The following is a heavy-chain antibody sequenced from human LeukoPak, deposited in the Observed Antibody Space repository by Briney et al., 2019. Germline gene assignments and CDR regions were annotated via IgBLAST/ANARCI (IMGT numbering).Heavy chain of an antibody. CDR1: GGSFSGYY. CDR3: ARGGEQWLVRSREHYYYGMDV. Sequence: SETLSLTCAVYGGSFSGYYWSWIRQPPGKGLEWIGEINHSGSTNYNPSLESRVTISVDTSKNQFSLKLSSVTAADTAVYYCARGGEQWLVRSREHYYYGMDVWGQGTTVTVSS. D-gene: IGHD6-19*01. J-gene: IGHJ6*02. V-gene: IGHV4-34*01. CDR2: INHSGST.